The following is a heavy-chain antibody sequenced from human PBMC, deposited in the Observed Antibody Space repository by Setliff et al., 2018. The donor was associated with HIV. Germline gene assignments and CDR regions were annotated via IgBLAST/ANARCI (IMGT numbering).Heavy chain of an antibody. D-gene: IGHD4-4*01. V-gene: IGHV7-4-1*02. CDR2: INTNTGNP. J-gene: IGHJ4*02. Sequence: ASVKVSCKASGGTFSSYAISWVRQAPGQGLEWMGWINTNTGNPTYAQGFTGRFFFSLDTSVSTAYLQISSLKAEDTAVYYCARAYNNIDYWGQGTLVTVSS. CDR3: ARAYNNIDY. CDR1: GGTFSSYA.